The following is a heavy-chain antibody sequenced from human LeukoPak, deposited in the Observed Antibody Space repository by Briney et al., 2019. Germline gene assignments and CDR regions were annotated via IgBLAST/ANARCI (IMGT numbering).Heavy chain of an antibody. J-gene: IGHJ4*02. Sequence: GRSLRLSFAASGFTFSRYGMHWVRQAPGKGLEWVAVIWYDGSNKYYADSVNGRFTISRDNSKNTLYLQMNSLRAEDTAVYYCAKDLAAAGALDYWGQGTLVSVSS. CDR1: GFTFSRYG. CDR2: IWYDGSNK. D-gene: IGHD6-13*01. V-gene: IGHV3-33*06. CDR3: AKDLAAAGALDY.